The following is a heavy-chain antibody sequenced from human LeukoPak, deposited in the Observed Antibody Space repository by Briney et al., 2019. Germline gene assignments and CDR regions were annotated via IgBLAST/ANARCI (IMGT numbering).Heavy chain of an antibody. CDR3: TRHLEWLAQGLFDF. Sequence: QSGGSLRLSCVASGFSFSVSAMHWVRQASGRGLEWVGRIRSKGNSYATAYAASVKGRFTISRDDSKITAYLQMNSLKTEDTAVYYCTRHLEWLAQGLFDFWGQGTLVTVSS. D-gene: IGHD6-19*01. J-gene: IGHJ4*02. V-gene: IGHV3-73*01. CDR1: GFSFSVSA. CDR2: IRSKGNSYAT.